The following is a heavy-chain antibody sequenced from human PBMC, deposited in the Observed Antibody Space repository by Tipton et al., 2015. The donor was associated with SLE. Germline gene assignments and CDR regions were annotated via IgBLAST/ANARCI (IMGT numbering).Heavy chain of an antibody. CDR1: GISISTHY. D-gene: IGHD7-27*01. J-gene: IGHJ4*02. Sequence: TLSLTCKVSGISISTHYWSWIRQPPGKGLERIGQMHNSGDSTYNPSLKSRVTMSVDTSKNHFSLKLTSVIAADTAVYYCARDIEAPGDFLYFDYWGQGILVTVSS. CDR3: ARDIEAPGDFLYFDY. V-gene: IGHV4-59*11. CDR2: MHNSGDS.